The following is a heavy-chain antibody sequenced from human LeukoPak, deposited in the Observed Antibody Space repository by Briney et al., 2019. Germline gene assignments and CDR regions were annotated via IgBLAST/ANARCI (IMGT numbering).Heavy chain of an antibody. CDR2: IKQDGTEK. CDR3: VRDWEGAFDY. J-gene: IGHJ4*02. CDR1: GFTLSHYW. D-gene: IGHD1-26*01. V-gene: IGHV3-7*01. Sequence: GGSLRLSCAVSGFTLSHYWMIWVRQAPGKGLEWVANIKQDGTEKYYVDSVKGRFTISRDNAKNSLYLQMNSLRAEDTAVYYCVRDWEGAFDYWGQGTLVTVSS.